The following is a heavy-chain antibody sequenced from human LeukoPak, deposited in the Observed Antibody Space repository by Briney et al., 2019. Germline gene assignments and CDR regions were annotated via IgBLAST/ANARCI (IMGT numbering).Heavy chain of an antibody. J-gene: IGHJ4*02. CDR1: GFTFSSYS. V-gene: IGHV3-48*04. Sequence: GGSLRLSCAASGFTFSSYSMNWVRQAPGKGLEWVSYISSSSSTIYYADSVKGRFTISRDNAKNSLYLQMNSLRAEDTAVYCCARDRSNSYWGQGTLVTVSS. D-gene: IGHD4-11*01. CDR2: ISSSSSTI. CDR3: ARDRSNSY.